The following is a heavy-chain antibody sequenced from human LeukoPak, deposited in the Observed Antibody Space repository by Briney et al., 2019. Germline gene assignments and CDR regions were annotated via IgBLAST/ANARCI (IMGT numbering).Heavy chain of an antibody. J-gene: IGHJ6*03. CDR1: GFTFSSYW. V-gene: IGHV3-74*01. D-gene: IGHD3-10*01. Sequence: GGSLRLSCAASGFTFSSYWMHWVRQAPGKGLVWVSRINSDGSSTSYADSVKGRFTISRDNAKNTLYLQMNSLRAEDTAVYYCASGGSGAWFGKYYMDVWGKGTTVTISS. CDR3: ASGGSGAWFGKYYMDV. CDR2: INSDGSST.